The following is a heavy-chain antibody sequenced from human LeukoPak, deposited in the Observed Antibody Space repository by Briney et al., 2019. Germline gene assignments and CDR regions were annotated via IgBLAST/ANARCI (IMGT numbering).Heavy chain of an antibody. V-gene: IGHV3-23*01. CDR2: ISGSGAST. CDR3: AKQPGSVVDSSGSLSRH. Sequence: GGSRRLSCAASAFTFSSYAMSWVRQAPGKGLEWVSSISGSGASTYYADSVKGRFTISRDNSKNTLYLQMNSLRAEDTAVYYCAKQPGSVVDSSGSLSRHWGQGTLVTVSS. J-gene: IGHJ4*02. CDR1: AFTFSSYA. D-gene: IGHD3-22*01.